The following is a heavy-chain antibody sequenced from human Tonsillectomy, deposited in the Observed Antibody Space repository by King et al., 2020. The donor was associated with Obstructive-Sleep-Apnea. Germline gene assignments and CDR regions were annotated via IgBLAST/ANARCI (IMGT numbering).Heavy chain of an antibody. CDR2: ISYDGSNK. D-gene: IGHD3-9*01. Sequence: QVQLVESGGGVVQPGRSLRLSCAASGFTFSSYAMHWVRQAPGKGLEWVAVISYDGSNKYYADSVKGRFTISRDNSKNTLYLQMNSLRAEDTAVYYCARDLIPWRYFDWLRAYYVMDVWGQGTTVTVSS. CDR3: ARDLIPWRYFDWLRAYYVMDV. V-gene: IGHV3-30*04. J-gene: IGHJ6*02. CDR1: GFTFSSYA.